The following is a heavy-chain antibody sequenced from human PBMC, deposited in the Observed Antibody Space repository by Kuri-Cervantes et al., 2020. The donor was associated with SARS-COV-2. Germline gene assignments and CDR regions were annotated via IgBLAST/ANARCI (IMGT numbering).Heavy chain of an antibody. J-gene: IGHJ3*02. CDR2: IKQDGSEK. CDR1: GFTFSSYW. Sequence: GESLKISCAASGFTFSSYWMSWVHQAPGKGLEWVANIKQDGSEKYYVDSVKGRFTISRDNAKNSLYLQMNSLRDEDTAVYYCARDQFSYDYIWGSYRQNDAFDIWGQGTMVTVSS. V-gene: IGHV3-7*01. D-gene: IGHD3-16*02. CDR3: ARDQFSYDYIWGSYRQNDAFDI.